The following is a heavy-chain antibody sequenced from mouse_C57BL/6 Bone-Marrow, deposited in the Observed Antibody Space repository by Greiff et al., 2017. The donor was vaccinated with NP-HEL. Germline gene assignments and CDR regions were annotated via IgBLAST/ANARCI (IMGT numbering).Heavy chain of an antibody. CDR2: IYPGDGDT. D-gene: IGHD1-1*01. V-gene: IGHV1-80*01. CDR3: ARIPSIYYYGSSYGY. J-gene: IGHJ2*01. CDR1: GYAFSSYW. Sequence: QVQLQQSGAELVKPGASVKISCKASGYAFSSYWMNWVKQRPGKGLEWIGQIYPGDGDTNYNGKFKGKATLTADKSSSTAYMQLSSLTSEDSAVYFCARIPSIYYYGSSYGYWGQGTTLTVSS.